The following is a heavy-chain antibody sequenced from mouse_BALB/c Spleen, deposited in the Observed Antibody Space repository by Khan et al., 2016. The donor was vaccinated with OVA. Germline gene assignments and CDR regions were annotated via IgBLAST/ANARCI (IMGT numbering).Heavy chain of an antibody. D-gene: IGHD2-12*01. CDR1: GDSITSGY. V-gene: IGHV3-8*02. J-gene: IGHJ3*01. Sequence: EVQLQESGPSLVKPSQTLSLTCSVTGDSITSGYWNWIRKFPGNKLEYMGYIIYTGYTYYNPSLKSRISITRHTSKNQYYIQLSSVTDEDTATYYCARSTYRYAFVYWGQGTLVTVSA. CDR3: ARSTYRYAFVY. CDR2: IIYTGYT.